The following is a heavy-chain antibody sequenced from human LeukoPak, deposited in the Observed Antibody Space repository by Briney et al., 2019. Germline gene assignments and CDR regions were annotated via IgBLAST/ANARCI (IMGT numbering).Heavy chain of an antibody. Sequence: PSETLSLXCAVYGGSFSDYYWSWIRQPPGKVLEWIGEINHSGSTNYNPSLKSRVSISVDTSKNQFSLKLSSVTAADTAVYYCARDSEENGSSWVRLYYYYMDVWGKGTTVTVSS. CDR1: GGSFSDYY. J-gene: IGHJ6*03. CDR2: INHSGST. D-gene: IGHD6-13*01. CDR3: ARDSEENGSSWVRLYYYYMDV. V-gene: IGHV4-34*01.